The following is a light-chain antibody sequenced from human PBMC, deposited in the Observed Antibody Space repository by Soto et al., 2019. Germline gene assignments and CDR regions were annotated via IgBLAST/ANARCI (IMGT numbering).Light chain of an antibody. CDR1: SSDVGGYNY. CDR2: DVT. Sequence: LTQPRSVSGSPGQSVTISCTGTSSDVGGYNYVSWYQQHPGKAPKLMIYDVTTRPSGVPDRFSGSKSGNTASLTISGLQAEDEADYHCSSHAGSSVVFGTGTKVTVL. V-gene: IGLV2-11*01. J-gene: IGLJ1*01. CDR3: SSHAGSSVV.